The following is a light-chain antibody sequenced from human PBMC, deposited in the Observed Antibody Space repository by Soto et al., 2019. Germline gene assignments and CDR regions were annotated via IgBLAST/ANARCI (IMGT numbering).Light chain of an antibody. Sequence: QSVLTQPASVSGSPGQSITIPCTGTSSDVGSYKFVSWYQQHPGKAPKLMIYEGSKRPSGVSNRFSGSKSGNTASLTISGLQAEDEADYYCCSYAGSSTLVFGGGTKVTVL. CDR3: CSYAGSSTLV. J-gene: IGLJ2*01. CDR2: EGS. V-gene: IGLV2-23*01. CDR1: SSDVGSYKF.